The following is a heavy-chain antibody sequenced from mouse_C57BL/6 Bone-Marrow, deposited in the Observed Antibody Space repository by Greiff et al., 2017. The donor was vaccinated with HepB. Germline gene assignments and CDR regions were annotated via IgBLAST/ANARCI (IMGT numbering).Heavy chain of an antibody. J-gene: IGHJ4*01. D-gene: IGHD2-4*01. CDR1: GFTFSDYG. V-gene: IGHV5-17*01. Sequence: DVMLVESGGGLVKPGGSLKLSCAASGFTFSDYGMHWVRQAPEKGLEWVAYISSGSSTIYYADTVKGRFTISRDNAKNTLFLQMTSLRSEDTAMYYCARPDYDVGAMDYWGQGTSVTVSS. CDR3: ARPDYDVGAMDY. CDR2: ISSGSSTI.